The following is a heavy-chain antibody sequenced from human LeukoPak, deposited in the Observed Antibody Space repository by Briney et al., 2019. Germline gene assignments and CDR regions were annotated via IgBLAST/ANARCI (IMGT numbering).Heavy chain of an antibody. D-gene: IGHD1-26*01. V-gene: IGHV3-7*01. CDR3: ARRRYSGSSQHFDY. J-gene: IGHJ4*02. Sequence: GGSLRLSCAASEFTFSSSSMDWVRQAPGKGLEWVANIKQDGSEKYYVDSVKGRFTISRDNAKNSLYLQMNSLRAEDTAVYYCARRRYSGSSQHFDYWGQGTLVTVSS. CDR1: EFTFSSSS. CDR2: IKQDGSEK.